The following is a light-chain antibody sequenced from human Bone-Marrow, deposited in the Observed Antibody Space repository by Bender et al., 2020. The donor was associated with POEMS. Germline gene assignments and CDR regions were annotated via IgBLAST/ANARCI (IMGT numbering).Light chain of an antibody. CDR2: SVS. Sequence: QSAPTQPRSVSGSPGQSVTISCTGTSSDIGDYKYVSWYQQHPGKVPRLIISSVSKRSSGVPDRFSGSRSGNTASLTISGLQPEDEAVYYCCSYAGTSILFGGGTRLTVL. CDR3: CSYAGTSIL. CDR1: SSDIGDYKY. J-gene: IGLJ2*01. V-gene: IGLV2-11*01.